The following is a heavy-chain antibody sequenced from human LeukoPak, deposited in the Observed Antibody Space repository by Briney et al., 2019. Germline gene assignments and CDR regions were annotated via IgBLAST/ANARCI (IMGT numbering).Heavy chain of an antibody. Sequence: GGSLRLSCAASGFTFSSYAMHWVRQAPGKGLEYVSAISSNGGSTYYANSVKGRFTISRDNSKNTLYLQMGSLRAEDMAVYYCASLYSSPSSYWGQGTLVTVSS. CDR2: ISSNGGST. CDR3: ASLYSSPSSY. D-gene: IGHD6-13*01. V-gene: IGHV3-64*01. CDR1: GFTFSSYA. J-gene: IGHJ4*02.